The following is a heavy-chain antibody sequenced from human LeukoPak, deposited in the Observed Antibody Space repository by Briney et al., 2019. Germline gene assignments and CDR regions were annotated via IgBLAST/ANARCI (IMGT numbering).Heavy chain of an antibody. Sequence: GASVKVSCKASGYTFTGYYMHWVRQAPGQGLEWMGGIIPIFGTANYAQKFQGRVTITADKSTSTAYMELSSLRSEDTAVYYCAREPHPGAFDIWGQGTMVTVSS. V-gene: IGHV1-69*06. J-gene: IGHJ3*02. CDR1: GYTFTGYY. CDR2: IIPIFGTA. CDR3: AREPHPGAFDI.